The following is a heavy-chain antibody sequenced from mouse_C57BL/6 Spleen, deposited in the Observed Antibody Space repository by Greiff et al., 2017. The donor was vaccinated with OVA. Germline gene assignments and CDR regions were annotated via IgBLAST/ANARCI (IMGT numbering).Heavy chain of an antibody. CDR1: GYSITSGYY. J-gene: IGHJ4*01. CDR2: ISYDGSN. Sequence: VQLKESGPGLVKPSQSLSLTCSVTGYSITSGYYWNWIRQFPGNKLEWMGYISYDGSNNYNPSLKNRISITRDTSKNQFFLKLNSVTTEDTATYYCARDGGGYYAMDYWGQGTSVTVSS. CDR3: ARDGGGYYAMDY. V-gene: IGHV3-6*01.